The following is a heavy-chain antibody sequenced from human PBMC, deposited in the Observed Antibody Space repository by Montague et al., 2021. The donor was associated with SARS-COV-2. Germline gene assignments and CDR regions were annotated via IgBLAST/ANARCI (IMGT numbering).Heavy chain of an antibody. J-gene: IGHJ5*02. V-gene: IGHV4-38-2*02. CDR1: GYSISSGYY. CDR3: ARDRRRWLQLNNWFDP. D-gene: IGHD5-24*01. Sequence: SETLSLTCTVSGYSISSGYYWGWIRQPPGKGLEWIGSIYHSGSTYYNPSLKSRVTISVDTSKNQFSLKLLSSVTAADTAVYYCARDRRRWLQLNNWFDPWGQATLVPVSS. CDR2: IYHSGST.